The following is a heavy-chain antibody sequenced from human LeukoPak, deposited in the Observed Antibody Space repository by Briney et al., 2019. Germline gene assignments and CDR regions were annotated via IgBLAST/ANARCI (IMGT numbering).Heavy chain of an antibody. D-gene: IGHD7-27*01. V-gene: IGHV1-2*02. Sequence: ASVKVSCKASGYTFTGYYMHWVRQAPGQGLEWMGWINPNSGGTNYAQKFQGRVTMTRDTSISTVYMELSRLRSDDTAVYYCARDLLLTGDGGINWGQGTLVTVSS. J-gene: IGHJ4*02. CDR1: GYTFTGYY. CDR3: ARDLLLTGDGGIN. CDR2: INPNSGGT.